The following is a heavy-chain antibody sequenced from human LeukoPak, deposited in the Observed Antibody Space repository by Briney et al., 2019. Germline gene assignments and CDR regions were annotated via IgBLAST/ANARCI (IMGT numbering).Heavy chain of an antibody. CDR2: ISYDGSSK. J-gene: IGHJ3*02. CDR3: ARDPFCGGDCSLDAFDI. Sequence: GGSLRLSCAASGFTFSTYAMHWVRQAPGKGLEWVAVISYDGSSKYYADSVKGRFTISRDNSKNTLYLQMNSLRAEDTAVYYCARDPFCGGDCSLDAFDIWGQGTMVTVSS. D-gene: IGHD2-21*02. V-gene: IGHV3-30*04. CDR1: GFTFSTYA.